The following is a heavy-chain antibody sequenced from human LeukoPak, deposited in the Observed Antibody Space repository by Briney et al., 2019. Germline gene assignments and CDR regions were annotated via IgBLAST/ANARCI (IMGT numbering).Heavy chain of an antibody. CDR1: GFTFSSYA. V-gene: IGHV3-23*01. J-gene: IGHJ4*02. CDR3: AKTGSVDY. Sequence: PGGSLRLSCAASGFTFSSYAMTWVRQAPGKGLEWVSTITDSGGGTYYADSVKGRFTISRDNSKNTLYLQMNSLRAEDTAVHYCAKTGSVDYWGQGTLVTVSS. CDR2: ITDSGGGT. D-gene: IGHD2-15*01.